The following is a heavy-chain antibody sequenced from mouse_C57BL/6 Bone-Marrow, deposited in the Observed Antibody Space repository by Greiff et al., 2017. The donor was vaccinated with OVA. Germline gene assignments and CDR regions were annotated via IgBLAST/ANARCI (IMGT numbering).Heavy chain of an antibody. V-gene: IGHV1-26*01. CDR1: GYTFTDYY. CDR3: ARSFYYFFAY. Sequence: VHVKQSGPELVKPGASVKISCKASGYTFTDYYMNWVKQSHGKSLEWIGDINPNNGGTSYNQKFKGKATLTVDKSSSTAYMELRSLTSEDSAVYYCARSFYYFFAYWGQGTLVTVSA. CDR2: INPNNGGT. J-gene: IGHJ3*01. D-gene: IGHD1-1*01.